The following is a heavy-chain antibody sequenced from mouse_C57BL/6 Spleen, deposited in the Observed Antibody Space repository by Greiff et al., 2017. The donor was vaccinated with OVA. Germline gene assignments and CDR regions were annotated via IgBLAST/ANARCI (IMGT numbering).Heavy chain of an antibody. CDR3: ARTPYDYDGAY. Sequence: VQLQQPGAELVKPGASVKLSCKASGYTFTSYWMHWVKQRPGQGLEWIGMIHPNSGSTNYNEKFKSKATLTVDKSSSTAYMQLSSLTSEDSAVYYCARTPYDYDGAYWGQGTLVTVSA. J-gene: IGHJ3*01. CDR1: GYTFTSYW. D-gene: IGHD2-4*01. CDR2: IHPNSGST. V-gene: IGHV1-64*01.